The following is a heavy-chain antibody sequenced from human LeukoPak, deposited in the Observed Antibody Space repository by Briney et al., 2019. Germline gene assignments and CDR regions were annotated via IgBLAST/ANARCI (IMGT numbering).Heavy chain of an antibody. CDR2: IYYSGST. CDR3: ARFVGDYGTDAFDI. J-gene: IGHJ3*02. V-gene: IGHV4-61*01. CDR1: GGSVSSRSFY. Sequence: SETLSLTCTVSGGSVSSRSFYWSWIRQPPGKGLEWIGYIYYSGSTNYNPSLKSRVTISVDRSKNQFSLKLSSVTAADTAVYYCARFVGDYGTDAFDIWGQGTMVTVSS. D-gene: IGHD4-17*01.